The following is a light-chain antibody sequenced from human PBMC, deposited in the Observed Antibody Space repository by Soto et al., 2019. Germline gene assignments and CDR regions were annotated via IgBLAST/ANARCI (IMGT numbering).Light chain of an antibody. CDR2: AAS. V-gene: IGKV1-39*01. J-gene: IGKJ3*01. CDR1: QTSRSY. Sequence: DIQMTQSPSSLSASIGDSVNITCRASQTSRSYLNWYQQKPPKAPRLLIYAASRLQSGGPPRFSGAESGADLTLAISGLQPEDYATFYCQQSYDIPRTFGPGPKVDI. CDR3: QQSYDIPRT.